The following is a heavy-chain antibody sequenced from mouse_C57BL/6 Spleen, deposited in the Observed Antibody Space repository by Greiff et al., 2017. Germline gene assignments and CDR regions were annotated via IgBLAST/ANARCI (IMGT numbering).Heavy chain of an antibody. CDR3: ALGLLTLRYVDG. CDR2: INPSNGGT. J-gene: IGHJ1*03. Sequence: QVQLQQPGTELVKPGASVKLSCKASGYTFTSYWMHWVKQRPGQGREWIGNINPSNGGTNYNEKFKSKATLTVDKSSSTAYMQLSSLTSEDAAVYDGALGLLTLRYVDGWGTGTTVTVSS. V-gene: IGHV1-53*01. D-gene: IGHD1-1*01. CDR1: GYTFTSYW.